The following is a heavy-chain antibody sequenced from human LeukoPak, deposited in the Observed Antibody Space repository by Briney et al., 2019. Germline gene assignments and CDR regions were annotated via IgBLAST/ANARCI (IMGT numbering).Heavy chain of an antibody. CDR1: GFTFSSYA. Sequence: QPGGSLRLSCAASGFTFSSYAMHWVRQAPGKGLEWVAVISYDGSNKYYADSVKGRFTISRDNSKNTLYLQMNSLRAEDTAVYYCARGGRNSGYDYDYWGQGTLVTVSS. CDR3: ARGGRNSGYDYDY. D-gene: IGHD5-12*01. V-gene: IGHV3-30-3*01. J-gene: IGHJ4*02. CDR2: ISYDGSNK.